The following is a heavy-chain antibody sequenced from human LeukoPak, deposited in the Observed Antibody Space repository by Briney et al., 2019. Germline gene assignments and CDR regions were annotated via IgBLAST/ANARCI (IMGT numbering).Heavy chain of an antibody. D-gene: IGHD6-19*01. Sequence: QPGGSLRLSCAASGFTLRSSVMTWVRQAPGKGLEWVSALSSSGSSTYYADSVEGRFTISRDSSKNTLYLQMNSLRVEDTAVYYCAKGSGGWPYYLDYWGQGTLVTVSS. V-gene: IGHV3-23*01. CDR2: LSSSGSST. CDR1: GFTLRSSV. J-gene: IGHJ4*02. CDR3: AKGSGGWPYYLDY.